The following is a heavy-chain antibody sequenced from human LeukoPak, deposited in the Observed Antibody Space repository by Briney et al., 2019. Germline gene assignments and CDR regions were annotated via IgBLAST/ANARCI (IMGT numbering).Heavy chain of an antibody. CDR2: IYTSGST. CDR1: GGSISSYY. J-gene: IGHJ4*02. D-gene: IGHD4-17*01. Sequence: SETLSLTRTVSGGSISSYYWSWIRQPAGKGLEWIGRIYTSGSTNYNPSLKSRVTMSVDTSKNQFSLKLSSVTGTDTAVYYCVRELDDYGYLNFESCGQGALVTVSS. CDR3: VRELDDYGYLNFES. V-gene: IGHV4-4*07.